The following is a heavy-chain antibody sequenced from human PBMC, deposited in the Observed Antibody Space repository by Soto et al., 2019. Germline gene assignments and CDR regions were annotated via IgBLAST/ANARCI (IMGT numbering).Heavy chain of an antibody. D-gene: IGHD6-13*01. CDR3: ARIITAASGRRYVDL. Sequence: QVQLVESGGGLVKPGGSLRLSCAASGFTFSDYYMSWIRQAPGKGLEWVSYINSSSSYTNYADSVKGRFTISRDNAKNSLYLQMNSLRAEDTAVYYCARIITAASGRRYVDLWGRGTLVTVSS. V-gene: IGHV3-11*05. CDR1: GFTFSDYY. CDR2: INSSSSYT. J-gene: IGHJ2*01.